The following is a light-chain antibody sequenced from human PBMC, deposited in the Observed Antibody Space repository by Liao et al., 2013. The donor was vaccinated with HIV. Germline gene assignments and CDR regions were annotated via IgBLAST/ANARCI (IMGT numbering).Light chain of an antibody. CDR1: NIGSKS. CDR2: YDT. CDR3: QACDSSTNYV. J-gene: IGLJ1*01. Sequence: SFVLTQPPSVSVAPGKTASITCGGSNIGSKSVHWYQQKPGQAPVLVIYYDTERPSGVPERFSGSKSASAATLTITGTQAVDEADYYCQACDSSTNYVFGTGTQVTVL. V-gene: IGLV3-21*01.